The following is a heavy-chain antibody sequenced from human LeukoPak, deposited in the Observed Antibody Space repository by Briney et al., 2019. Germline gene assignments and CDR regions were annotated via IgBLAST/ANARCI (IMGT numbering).Heavy chain of an antibody. D-gene: IGHD3-16*01. V-gene: IGHV3-21*01. J-gene: IGHJ4*02. CDR3: TRAADHHGGFDY. Sequence: GGSLRLSCAASGFTFSSYSMNWVRQAPGQGLEWVSSLSFVTTYIYYADSVKGRFTISRDNAKNSLYLQMNSLRAEDTAVYYCTRAADHHGGFDYWGPGTLVTVSS. CDR2: LSFVTTYI. CDR1: GFTFSSYS.